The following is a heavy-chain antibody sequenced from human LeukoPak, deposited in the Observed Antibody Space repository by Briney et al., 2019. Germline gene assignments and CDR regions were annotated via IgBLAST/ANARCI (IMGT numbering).Heavy chain of an antibody. CDR2: ISYAGSTE. J-gene: IGHJ4*02. CDR1: GFTFSNYG. V-gene: IGHV3-30*18. D-gene: IGHD1-14*01. Sequence: PGRSLRLSCAASGFTFSNYGMHWVRQAPGKGLEWVAVISYAGSTEYYADSAKGRFTISRDNSNNTVYLQMNSLRPEDTAVYYCAKEGRTSEGAYYFDYWGQGTLVTVSS. CDR3: AKEGRTSEGAYYFDY.